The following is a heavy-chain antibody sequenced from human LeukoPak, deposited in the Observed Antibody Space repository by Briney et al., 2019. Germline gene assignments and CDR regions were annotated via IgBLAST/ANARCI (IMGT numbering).Heavy chain of an antibody. V-gene: IGHV4-30-4*01. Sequence: SETLSLTCTVSGGSISSGDYYWSWIRQPPGKGLEWIGYIYYSGSTYYNPSLKSRVTISVDTSKNQFSLKLGSVTAADTAVYYCARGGVVVPFDPWGQGTLVTVSS. CDR1: GGSISSGDYY. J-gene: IGHJ5*02. CDR2: IYYSGST. D-gene: IGHD3-22*01. CDR3: ARGGVVVPFDP.